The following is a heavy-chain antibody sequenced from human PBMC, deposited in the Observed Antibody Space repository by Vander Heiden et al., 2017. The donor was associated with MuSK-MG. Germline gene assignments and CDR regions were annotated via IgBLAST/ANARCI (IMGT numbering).Heavy chain of an antibody. J-gene: IGHJ3*01. Sequence: EVQLVESGGGLVQPGESLRLSCAASGFSFSTNWMIWVRQAPGKGLECVANINEDGSEKYYVDSVKGRFTISRDNAKNSLYLQMNSLRAEDTAVYYCARSRWLHPWGRGTVVTVSS. CDR2: INEDGSEK. D-gene: IGHD5-12*01. V-gene: IGHV3-7*01. CDR3: ARSRWLHP. CDR1: GFSFSTNW.